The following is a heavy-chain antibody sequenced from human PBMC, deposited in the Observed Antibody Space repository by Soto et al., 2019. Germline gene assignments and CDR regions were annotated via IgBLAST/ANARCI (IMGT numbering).Heavy chain of an antibody. D-gene: IGHD5-12*01. CDR2: ISGGGGNT. CDR3: AKEAGNRLPFDC. J-gene: IGHJ4*02. Sequence: PGGSLRLSCAASGFTFNNYGMGWVRQAPGKGLEFVSAISGGGGNTFYADSVKGRFTISRDNSKNTLFLQMDSLRVEDTAIYYCAKEAGNRLPFDCWGQGTLVTVSS. V-gene: IGHV3-23*01. CDR1: GFTFNNYG.